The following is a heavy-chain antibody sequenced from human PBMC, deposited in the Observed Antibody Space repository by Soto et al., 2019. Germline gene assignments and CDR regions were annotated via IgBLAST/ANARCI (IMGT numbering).Heavy chain of an antibody. CDR2: IYSTATT. Sequence: QLQLQESGPGLVKPSETLSLTCIVSGGSISSSDYSWGWIRQPPGQGLEWIGTIYSTATTYYNPSLKSRVTTESRITISVDTSKNQFSLKLSSVTAADTAVYYCASLLDGRFDYWGQGTLVTVSS. CDR1: GGSISSSDYS. V-gene: IGHV4-39*01. D-gene: IGHD3-10*01. CDR3: ASLLDGRFDY. J-gene: IGHJ4*02.